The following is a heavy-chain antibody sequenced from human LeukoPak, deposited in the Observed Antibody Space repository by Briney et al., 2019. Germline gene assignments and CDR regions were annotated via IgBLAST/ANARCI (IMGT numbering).Heavy chain of an antibody. CDR1: GFTFSSYA. CDR3: AKARSGFTYGFDY. D-gene: IGHD5-18*01. J-gene: IGHJ4*02. V-gene: IGHV3-23*01. CDR2: ISGSGGNT. Sequence: QPGGSLRLSCAASGFTFSSYAMSWVRQAPGKGLEWVSTISGSGGNTYYADSVKGRFTISRDNSKNTLFLQMNSLRAEDTAVYYCAKARSGFTYGFDYWGQGTLVTVSS.